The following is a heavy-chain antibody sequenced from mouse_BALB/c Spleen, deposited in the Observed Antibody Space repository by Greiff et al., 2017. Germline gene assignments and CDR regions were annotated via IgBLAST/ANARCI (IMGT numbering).Heavy chain of an antibody. V-gene: IGHV5-17*02. J-gene: IGHJ4*01. CDR3: ARRGSSLSYAMDY. D-gene: IGHD1-1*01. Sequence: EVKLMESGGGLVQPGGSRKLSCAASGFTFSSFGMHWVRQAPEKGLEWVAYISSGSSTIYYADTVKGRFTISRDNPKNTLFLQMTSLRSEDTAMYYCARRGSSLSYAMDYWGQGTSVTVSS. CDR2: ISSGSSTI. CDR1: GFTFSSFG.